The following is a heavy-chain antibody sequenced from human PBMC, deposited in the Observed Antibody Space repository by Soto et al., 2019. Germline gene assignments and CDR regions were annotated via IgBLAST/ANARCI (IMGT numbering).Heavy chain of an antibody. V-gene: IGHV4-59*01. CDR1: GGSISSYY. J-gene: IGHJ4*02. Sequence: QVQLQESGPGLVKPSETLSLTCTVSGGSISSYYWSWIRQPPGKGLEWIGYIYYSGSTNYNPTLKSRFTISGDTSTKQFSLKLSSVNAAATAVYYCAGYLGCSGGSCYYFDYWGQGTLVTVSS. D-gene: IGHD2-15*01. CDR2: IYYSGST. CDR3: AGYLGCSGGSCYYFDY.